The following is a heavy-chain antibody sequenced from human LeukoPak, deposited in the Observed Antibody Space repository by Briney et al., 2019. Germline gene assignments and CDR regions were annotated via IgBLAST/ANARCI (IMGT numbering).Heavy chain of an antibody. CDR2: ISASGVTI. Sequence: WGTLSLSCAASGFTFSNYEMNWVRQAPGKGLEWVVYISASGVTIYYADPVRGRFTSSRYNTKNSLYLQMNSLRAEDTALYYCARVVLRTSGYLDNWGQGTLVTVSS. J-gene: IGHJ4*02. CDR1: GFTFSNYE. CDR3: ARVVLRTSGYLDN. V-gene: IGHV3-48*03. D-gene: IGHD2-2*01.